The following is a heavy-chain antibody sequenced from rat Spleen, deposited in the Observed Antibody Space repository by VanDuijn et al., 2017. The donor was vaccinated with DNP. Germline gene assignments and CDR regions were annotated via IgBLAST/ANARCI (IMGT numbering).Heavy chain of an antibody. CDR3: TRAHNYVGY. CDR2: ISNTGGST. CDR1: GFIFNNYW. J-gene: IGHJ2*01. Sequence: EVQLVESGGGPVQPGRSLKLSCVASGFIFNNYWMTWIRQAPGKGLEWVASISNTGGSTYYPDSVKGRFTISRDDSKTTLYLQMNSLRYEDTATYYCTRAHNYVGYWGQGVMVTVSS. D-gene: IGHD1-10*01. V-gene: IGHV5-31*01.